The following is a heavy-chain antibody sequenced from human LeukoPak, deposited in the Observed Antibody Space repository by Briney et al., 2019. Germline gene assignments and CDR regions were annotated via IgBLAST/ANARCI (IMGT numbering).Heavy chain of an antibody. CDR2: IYYSGST. D-gene: IGHD3-22*01. J-gene: IGHJ4*02. CDR3: ARDRGYDSSGYYQLLFDY. CDR1: GGSISSGGYY. V-gene: IGHV4-31*03. Sequence: SETLSLTCTVSGGSISSGGYYWSWIRQHPGKGLEWIGYIYYSGSTYYNPSLKSRVTISVDTSKNQFSLKLSSVTAADTAVYYCARDRGYDSSGYYQLLFDYWGQGTLVTVSS.